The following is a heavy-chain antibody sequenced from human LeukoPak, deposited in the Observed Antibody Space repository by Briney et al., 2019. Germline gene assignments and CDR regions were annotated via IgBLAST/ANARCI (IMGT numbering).Heavy chain of an antibody. Sequence: ASVKVSCKASGGTFSSYAISWVRQATGQGLEWMGGIIPIFGTANYAQKFQGRVTITADKSTSTAYMELSSPRSEDTAVYYCASGLGYYGNNYFDYWGQGTLVTVSS. CDR3: ASGLGYYGNNYFDY. V-gene: IGHV1-69*06. D-gene: IGHD3-10*01. CDR2: IIPIFGTA. CDR1: GGTFSSYA. J-gene: IGHJ4*02.